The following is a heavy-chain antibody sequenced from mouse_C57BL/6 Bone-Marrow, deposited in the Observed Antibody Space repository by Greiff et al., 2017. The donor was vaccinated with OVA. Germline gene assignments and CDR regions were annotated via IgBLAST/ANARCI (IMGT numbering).Heavy chain of an antibody. Sequence: QVHVKQPGAELVKPGASVKVSCKASGYTFTSYWMHWVKQRPGQGLEWIGRIHPSDSDTNYNQKFEGKATLTVDKSSSTAYMQLSSLTSEDSAVYYCAITGYYSNYGKDYWGQGTTLTVSS. V-gene: IGHV1-74*01. CDR2: IHPSDSDT. D-gene: IGHD2-5*01. CDR1: GYTFTSYW. CDR3: AITGYYSNYGKDY. J-gene: IGHJ2*01.